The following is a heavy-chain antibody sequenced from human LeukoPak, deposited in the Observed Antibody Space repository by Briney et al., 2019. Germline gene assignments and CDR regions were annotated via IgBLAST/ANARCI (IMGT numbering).Heavy chain of an antibody. J-gene: IGHJ6*03. V-gene: IGHV4-59*12. Sequence: PSETLSLTCTVSGGSIENYYWSWIRHLPGKGLEWIGYIYFSGSTNYNPSLKSRVTISVDSSKNELSLKVSSVTAADTGVYYCARVRHDPLEYGYYMDLWGKGTTVTVSS. CDR1: GGSIENYY. CDR2: IYFSGST. CDR3: ARVRHDPLEYGYYMDL. D-gene: IGHD3-3*01.